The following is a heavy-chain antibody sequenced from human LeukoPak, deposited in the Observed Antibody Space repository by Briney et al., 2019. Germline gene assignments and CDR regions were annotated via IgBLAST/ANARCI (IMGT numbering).Heavy chain of an antibody. Sequence: SQTLSLTCAVSGGSISNGGYSWSWIRQPPGKGLEWIGYIYYSGSTYYNPSLKSRVTISVDTSKNQFSLKLSSVTAADTAVYYCAVSLAARRGPFDYWGQGTLVTVSS. D-gene: IGHD6-6*01. J-gene: IGHJ4*02. CDR2: IYYSGST. CDR3: AVSLAARRGPFDY. CDR1: GGSISNGGYS. V-gene: IGHV4-30-4*07.